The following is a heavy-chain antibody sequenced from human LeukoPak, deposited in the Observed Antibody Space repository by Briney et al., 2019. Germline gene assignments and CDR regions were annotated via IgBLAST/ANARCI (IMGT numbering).Heavy chain of an antibody. J-gene: IGHJ4*02. CDR3: ARHSALTYCGGDCYIFDY. CDR1: GGSFSGYY. V-gene: IGHV4-34*01. D-gene: IGHD2-21*02. CDR2: INHSGST. Sequence: PSETLSLTCAVYGGSFSGYYWSWIRQPPGKGLEWIGEINHSGSTYYNPSLKSRVTISVDTSKNQFSLKLSSVTAADTAVYYCARHSALTYCGGDCYIFDYWGQGTLVTVSS.